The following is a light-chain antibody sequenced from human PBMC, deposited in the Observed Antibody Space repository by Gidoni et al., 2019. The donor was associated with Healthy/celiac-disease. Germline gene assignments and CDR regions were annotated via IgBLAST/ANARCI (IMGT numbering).Light chain of an antibody. Sequence: EIVLTQSPPTLSLSPGERATLSCRASQSVSSYLDWYQQKPGQAPRLLIYDASNRATGIPARFSGSGSGTDFTLTISSLEPEDFAVYYCQQRSNWLTFGGXTKVEIK. CDR2: DAS. CDR3: QQRSNWLT. J-gene: IGKJ4*01. V-gene: IGKV3-11*01. CDR1: QSVSSY.